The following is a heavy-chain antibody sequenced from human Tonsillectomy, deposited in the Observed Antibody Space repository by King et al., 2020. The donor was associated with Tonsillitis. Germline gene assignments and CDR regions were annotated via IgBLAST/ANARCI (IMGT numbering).Heavy chain of an antibody. CDR3: ARAPVIAPPPRNYGDCSYFDL. Sequence: QLQESGPGLVKPSQTLSLTCAVSGGSISNGGYSWSWIRQPPGKGLEWIAYIFYSGSTYYNPSLKSRVTISVDTSKNQFSLKVSSVTAADTAVYYCARAPVIAPPPRNYGDCSYFDLWGRGTLVIVSS. CDR2: IFYSGST. V-gene: IGHV4-30-4*07. D-gene: IGHD4-17*01. J-gene: IGHJ2*01. CDR1: GGSISNGGYS.